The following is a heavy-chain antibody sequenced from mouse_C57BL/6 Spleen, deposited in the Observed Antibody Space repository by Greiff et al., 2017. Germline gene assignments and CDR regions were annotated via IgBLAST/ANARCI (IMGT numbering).Heavy chain of an antibody. CDR1: GYTFTSYW. CDR3: ARVRDCYQYYAMDY. Sequence: VQLQQPGAELVRPGSSVKLSCKASGYTFTSYWMDWVKQRPGQGLEWIGNIYPSDSETHYNQKFKDKATLTVDKSSSTAYMQLSNLTSEDSAVYYCARVRDCYQYYAMDYWGQGTSVTVSS. J-gene: IGHJ4*01. CDR2: IYPSDSET. V-gene: IGHV1-61*01. D-gene: IGHD2-3*01.